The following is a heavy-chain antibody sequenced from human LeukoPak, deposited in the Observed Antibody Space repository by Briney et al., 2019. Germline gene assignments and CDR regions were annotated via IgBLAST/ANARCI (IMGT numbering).Heavy chain of an antibody. D-gene: IGHD6-19*01. CDR2: IYYTGST. CDR3: ASARDLGWVGIWN. J-gene: IGHJ4*02. Sequence: NPSETLSLTCTVSGGSISTYYWYWIRQAPGKGLEWIGSIYYTGSTSYSPSLKSRVTISVDTSKSQFSLEVRSVTAADTAVYYCASARDLGWVGIWNWGQGTLVTASS. V-gene: IGHV4-59*08. CDR1: GGSISTYY.